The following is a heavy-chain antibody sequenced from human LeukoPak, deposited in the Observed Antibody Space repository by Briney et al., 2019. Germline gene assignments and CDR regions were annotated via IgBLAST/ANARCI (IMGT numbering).Heavy chain of an antibody. V-gene: IGHV1-2*02. Sequence: ASVKVSCKASGYTFTGYYMHWVRQAPGQGLEWMGWINPNSGGTNYAQKFQGRVTMTRDTSISTAYMELSRLRSDDTAVYYCAREILYRGGAFDIWGQGTMVTVSS. CDR3: AREILYRGGAFDI. D-gene: IGHD3-16*01. CDR1: GYTFTGYY. J-gene: IGHJ3*02. CDR2: INPNSGGT.